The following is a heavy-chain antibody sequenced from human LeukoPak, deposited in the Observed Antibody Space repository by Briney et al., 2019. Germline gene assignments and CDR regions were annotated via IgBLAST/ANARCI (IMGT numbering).Heavy chain of an antibody. J-gene: IGHJ6*02. CDR3: ARQDVVAITAATYYYGMDV. D-gene: IGHD2-2*01. CDR1: GGSISSYY. Sequence: SETLSLTCTVSGGSISSYYWNWIRQPPGKGLEWTGYIYYSGSTNYNPSLKSRVTISVDTSKNQFSLKLSSVTAADTAVYYCARQDVVAITAATYYYGMDVWGQGTTVTVSS. CDR2: IYYSGST. V-gene: IGHV4-59*08.